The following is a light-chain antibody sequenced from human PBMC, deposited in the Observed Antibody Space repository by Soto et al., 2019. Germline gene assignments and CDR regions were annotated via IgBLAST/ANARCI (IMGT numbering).Light chain of an antibody. V-gene: IGLV2-11*01. J-gene: IGLJ2*01. CDR1: SSDVGGYKY. CDR2: DVS. CDR3: CSYAGRSTVI. Sequence: QSVLTQPRSVSGSPGQSVTISCTGTSSDVGGYKYVSWYQHHPGKAPKLMIYDVSKRPSGVPDRFSDSKSGNTASLTISGLQAEDETDYYCCSYAGRSTVIFGGGTKVTVL.